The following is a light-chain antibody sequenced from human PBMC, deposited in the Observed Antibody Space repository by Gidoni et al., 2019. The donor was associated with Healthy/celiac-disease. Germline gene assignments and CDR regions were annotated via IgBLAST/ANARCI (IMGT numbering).Light chain of an antibody. CDR1: QGISSY. V-gene: IGKV1-8*01. CDR2: AAT. CDR3: QQYYSYPNT. Sequence: AIRLTQSPSSFSASTGDRVTITCRASQGISSYLAWYQQKPGKATKLLIYAATTLQSGVPSRFSGSGSGTDFTLTISCLQSEDFATYYCQQYYSYPNTFGQGTKLEIK. J-gene: IGKJ2*01.